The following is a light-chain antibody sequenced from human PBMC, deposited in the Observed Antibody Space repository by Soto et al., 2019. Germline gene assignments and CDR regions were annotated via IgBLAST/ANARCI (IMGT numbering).Light chain of an antibody. CDR2: AVS. CDR3: SSYTSDSPYV. CDR1: SSDVGLYDY. J-gene: IGLJ1*01. Sequence: QCPLTQPASVSGSPGQSSTISCNGTSSDVGLYDYVSWYQQHPGKAPQLMIYAVSNRPSGVSNRFSASKSGNTASLFISGLQAEDEADYYCSSYTSDSPYVYGSGTKVNV. V-gene: IGLV2-14*01.